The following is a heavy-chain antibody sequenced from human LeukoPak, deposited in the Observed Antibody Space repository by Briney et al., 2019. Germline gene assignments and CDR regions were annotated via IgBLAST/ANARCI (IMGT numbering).Heavy chain of an antibody. CDR2: INHSGST. CDR1: GGSVSSGSYY. D-gene: IGHD5-18*01. CDR3: ASYTAGGGGLDY. V-gene: IGHV4-39*07. Sequence: SETLSLTCTVSGGSVSSGSYYWSWIRQPPGKGLEWIGEINHSGSTNYNPSLKSRVTISVDTSKNQFSLKLSSVTAADTAVYYCASYTAGGGGLDYWGQGTLVTVSS. J-gene: IGHJ4*02.